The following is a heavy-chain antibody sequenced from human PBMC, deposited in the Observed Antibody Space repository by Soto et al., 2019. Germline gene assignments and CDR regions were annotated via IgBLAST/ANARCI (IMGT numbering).Heavy chain of an antibody. Sequence: SESLSLTCAVSGCSISSGGYSWTWIRQPPGKGLEWIGYIYHSETSYNPSLKSRVTISVDRSKNHFSLKLTSVTAADTAVYYCAREGCSDGSCYYDYWGQGTLVTVSS. CDR2: IYHSET. CDR3: AREGCSDGSCYYDY. CDR1: GCSISSGGYS. J-gene: IGHJ4*03. V-gene: IGHV4-30-2*01. D-gene: IGHD2-15*01.